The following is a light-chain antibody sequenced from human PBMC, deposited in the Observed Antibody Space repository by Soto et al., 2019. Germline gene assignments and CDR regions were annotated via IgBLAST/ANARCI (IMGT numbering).Light chain of an antibody. Sequence: EIVLTQSPGTLSLSPGERATLSCRASQSVSSNYLAWYQQKPGQAPRLLIYGASSRATGIPDRFSGSGSGTDFTLTISRLEPEDFVVCYCQQYGSSPPLTFGGGTKVEIK. CDR3: QQYGSSPPLT. V-gene: IGKV3-20*01. CDR1: QSVSSNY. CDR2: GAS. J-gene: IGKJ4*01.